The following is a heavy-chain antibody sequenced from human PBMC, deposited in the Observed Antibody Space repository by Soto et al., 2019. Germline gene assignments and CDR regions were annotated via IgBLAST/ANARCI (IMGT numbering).Heavy chain of an antibody. CDR3: ATSMVRGVITRTTNFDY. Sequence: ASVKVSCKVSGYTLTELSMHWVRQAPGKGLEWMGGFDPEDGETIYAQKFQGRVTMTEDTSTDTAYMELSSLRSEDTAVYYCATSMVRGVITRTTNFDYWGQGTPVTVSS. CDR2: FDPEDGET. CDR1: GYTLTELS. V-gene: IGHV1-24*01. D-gene: IGHD3-10*01. J-gene: IGHJ4*02.